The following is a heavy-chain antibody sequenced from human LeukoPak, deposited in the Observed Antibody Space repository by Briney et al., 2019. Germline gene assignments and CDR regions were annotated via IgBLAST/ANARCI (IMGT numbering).Heavy chain of an antibody. CDR1: GFTFSSYA. CDR3: ARDAYYYGSGSYYAYYFYY. V-gene: IGHV3-30*04. D-gene: IGHD3-10*01. J-gene: IGHJ4*02. CDR2: ISYDGSNK. Sequence: GGSLRLSCAASGFTFSSYAMHWVRQAPGKGLEWVAVISYDGSNKYYADSVKGRFTISRDNSKNTLYLQMNSLRAEDTAVYYCARDAYYYGSGSYYAYYFYYWGQGTLVTVSS.